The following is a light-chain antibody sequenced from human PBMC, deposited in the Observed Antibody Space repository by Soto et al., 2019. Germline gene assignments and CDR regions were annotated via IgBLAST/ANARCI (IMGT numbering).Light chain of an antibody. CDR3: QQYNSYSGT. CDR2: DAS. V-gene: IGKV1-5*01. Sequence: DIQMTQSPSTLSASVGDRVTITCRASQSISSLLAWYQQNPGKGPKLLMYDASSLESGVPSRFSGSGSGTEFLITMSSLQPDDFATYYCQQYNSYSGTFGQGTKVDIK. CDR1: QSISSL. J-gene: IGKJ1*01.